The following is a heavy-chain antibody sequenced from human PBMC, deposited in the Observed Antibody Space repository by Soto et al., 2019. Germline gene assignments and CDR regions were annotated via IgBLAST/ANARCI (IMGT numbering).Heavy chain of an antibody. CDR3: ARGDYYDSSGYPPFDY. CDR1: GGTFSSYA. Sequence: AASVKVSCKASGGTFSSYAISWVRQAPGQGLEWMGGIIPIFGTANYAQKFQGRVTITADESTSTAYMELSSLRSEDTAVYYCARGDYYDSSGYPPFDYWGQGTLVTVSS. CDR2: IIPIFGTA. J-gene: IGHJ4*02. D-gene: IGHD3-22*01. V-gene: IGHV1-69*13.